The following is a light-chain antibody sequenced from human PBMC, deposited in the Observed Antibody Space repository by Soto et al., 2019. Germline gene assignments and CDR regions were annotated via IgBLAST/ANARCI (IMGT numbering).Light chain of an antibody. CDR1: QVINSF. CDR3: QQTDSYPST. J-gene: IGKJ4*01. Sequence: AIQLTQSPSSLSASVGDRVTITCRASQVINSFLAWYQQKPGKAPKLLIYAASSLQTGGPSRFSGSGSATDFTLTINSLQPEDFATYYCQQTDSYPSTFGGGTKVEI. V-gene: IGKV1-13*02. CDR2: AAS.